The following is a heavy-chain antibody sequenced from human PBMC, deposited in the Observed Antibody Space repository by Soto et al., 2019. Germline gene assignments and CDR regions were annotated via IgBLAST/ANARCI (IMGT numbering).Heavy chain of an antibody. CDR2: IYWDDDK. D-gene: IGHD2-15*01. CDR1: GFSLSTSGVG. Sequence: QITLKESGPTLVKPTQTLTLTCTFSGFSLSTSGVGVGWIRQPPGKALEWLALIYWDDDKRYSPSLKSRLTITKDSSKNPVVLTMTNMDPVDTATYCCAHRPSSCSGGSCYSGFDYWGQGTLVTVSS. CDR3: AHRPSSCSGGSCYSGFDY. J-gene: IGHJ4*02. V-gene: IGHV2-5*02.